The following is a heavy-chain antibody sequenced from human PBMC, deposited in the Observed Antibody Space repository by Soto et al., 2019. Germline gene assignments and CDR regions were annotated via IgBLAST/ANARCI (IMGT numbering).Heavy chain of an antibody. D-gene: IGHD6-19*01. CDR2: IYSGGST. CDR1: GFTVSSNY. Sequence: EVQLVESGGGLIQPGGSLRLSCAASGFTVSSNYMSWVRQAPGKGLEWVSVIYSGGSTYYADSVKGRFTISRDNSKNTXXLXVXXLRAEDTDVYYCARDHFSTGYSSGQTNYYYYGMDVWGQGTTVTVSS. CDR3: ARDHFSTGYSSGQTNYYYYGMDV. J-gene: IGHJ6*02. V-gene: IGHV3-53*01.